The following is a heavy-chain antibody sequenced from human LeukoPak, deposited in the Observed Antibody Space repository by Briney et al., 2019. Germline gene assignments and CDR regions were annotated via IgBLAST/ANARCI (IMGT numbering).Heavy chain of an antibody. CDR3: TRDKGWPA. CDR2: INPNSGGT. D-gene: IGHD6-19*01. V-gene: IGHV1-2*02. Sequence: GASVKVSRKASGYTFTDYYLHWVRQAPGQGLEWMGWINPNSGGTNYAQKFQGRVTMTRDTSISTVYMELSRLTSDDTADYYCTRDKGWPAWGQGTLVTVSS. CDR1: GYTFTDYY. J-gene: IGHJ5*02.